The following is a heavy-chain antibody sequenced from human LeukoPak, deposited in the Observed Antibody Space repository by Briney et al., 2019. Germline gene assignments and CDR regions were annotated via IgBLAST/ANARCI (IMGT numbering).Heavy chain of an antibody. CDR2: INPNSGGT. CDR1: GYTFTGYY. V-gene: IGHV1-2*02. Sequence: ASVKVSCKASGYTFTGYYMHWVRQAPGQGLEWMGWINPNSGGTNYAQKFQGRVTMTRDTSISTAYMELSRLRSDDTAVYYCARDAPYSSGVDYWGQGTLVTVSS. J-gene: IGHJ4*02. CDR3: ARDAPYSSGVDY. D-gene: IGHD6-19*01.